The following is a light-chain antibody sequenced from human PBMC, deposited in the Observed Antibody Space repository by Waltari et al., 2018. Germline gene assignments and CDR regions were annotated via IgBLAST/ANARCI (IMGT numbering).Light chain of an antibody. CDR1: QDISSN. V-gene: IGKV1-17*01. CDR2: AAS. Sequence: DIQMTQSPSSLYASVGDTVTITCRASQDISSNLNWFQQKLGKAPKLLIYAASTLQSGVPSRFSGSGSGAEFTLTISSLQPEDFAGYYCLQHNSYPLTFGGGTKVEIK. J-gene: IGKJ4*01. CDR3: LQHNSYPLT.